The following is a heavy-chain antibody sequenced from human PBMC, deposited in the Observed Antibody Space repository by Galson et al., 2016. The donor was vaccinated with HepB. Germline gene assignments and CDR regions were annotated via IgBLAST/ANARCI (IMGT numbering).Heavy chain of an antibody. V-gene: IGHV3-30*04. Sequence: SLRLSCAASGFAFSRYAMHWVRQAPGKGLEWVAVILYDGTNEHYRDSVKGRFTISRDNSKKTLYLQMNSMRAEDSAVYYCARESDPSLAGADCTSTTCYLGYFQTWGQGTLVTVSS. J-gene: IGHJ1*01. CDR2: ILYDGTNE. CDR3: ARESDPSLAGADCTSTTCYLGYFQT. D-gene: IGHD2-2*01. CDR1: GFAFSRYA.